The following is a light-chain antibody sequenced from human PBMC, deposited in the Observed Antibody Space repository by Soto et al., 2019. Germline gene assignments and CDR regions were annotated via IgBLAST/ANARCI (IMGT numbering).Light chain of an antibody. CDR2: HDS. CDR1: QTISSY. V-gene: IGKV1-13*02. CDR3: QQYNSQWT. Sequence: IRMTHSPSSLSASLVEIVTVTCRASQTISSYVSWYQQKPGKAPRLLIYHDSSLESGVPSRFSGSGSGTEFTLTISSLQPDDFATYYCQQYNSQWTFGQGTKVDIK. J-gene: IGKJ1*01.